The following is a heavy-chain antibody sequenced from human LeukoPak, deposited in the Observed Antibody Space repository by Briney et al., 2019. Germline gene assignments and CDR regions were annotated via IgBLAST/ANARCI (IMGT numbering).Heavy chain of an antibody. J-gene: IGHJ4*02. V-gene: IGHV3-30*03. D-gene: IGHD3-10*02. CDR2: ISYDGSSK. Sequence: PGGSLRLSCAASGFTFSTYGVHWVRQAPGKGLEWVAVISYDGSSKYYADSVKGRFTISRDNSKNTLYLQMNSLRAEDTAVYYCARAFPVFDYWGQGTLVTVSP. CDR1: GFTFSTYG. CDR3: ARAFPVFDY.